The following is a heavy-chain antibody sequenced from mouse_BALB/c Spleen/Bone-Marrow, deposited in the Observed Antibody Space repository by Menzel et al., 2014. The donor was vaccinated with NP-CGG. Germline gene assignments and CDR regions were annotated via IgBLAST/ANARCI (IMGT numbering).Heavy chain of an antibody. V-gene: IGHV1-62-2*01. Sequence: VQLQQSGAGLVKPGASVKLSCKASGYTFTEYIIHWVKQRSGQGLEWIGWFYPGSGSIKYNEKFKDKATLTADKSSSTVYMELSRLTSEDAAVYFCARREGGEMALDYWGQGTTLTVSS. CDR2: FYPGSGSI. D-gene: IGHD2-3*01. J-gene: IGHJ2*01. CDR1: GYTFTEYI. CDR3: ARREGGEMALDY.